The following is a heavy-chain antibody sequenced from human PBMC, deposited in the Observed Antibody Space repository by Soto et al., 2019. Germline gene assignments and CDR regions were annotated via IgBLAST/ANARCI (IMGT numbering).Heavy chain of an antibody. Sequence: SETLSLTCTVSGGSISSSSYYWGWIRQPPGKGLEWIGSIYYSGSTYYNPSLKSRVTISVDTSKNQFSLQLNSVTAEDTAVYYCAREGHEYNWNSGALDIWGQGTMVTVSS. V-gene: IGHV4-39*02. CDR1: GGSISSSSYY. J-gene: IGHJ3*02. D-gene: IGHD1-7*01. CDR2: IYYSGST. CDR3: AREGHEYNWNSGALDI.